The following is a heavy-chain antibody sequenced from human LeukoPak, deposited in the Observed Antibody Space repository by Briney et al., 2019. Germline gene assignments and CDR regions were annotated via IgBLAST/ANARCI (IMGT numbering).Heavy chain of an antibody. J-gene: IGHJ3*01. V-gene: IGHV3-74*01. CDR3: ASGGDAFDV. CDR1: GFTFSSYW. Sequence: GGSLRLSCAASGFTFSSYWMHWVRQPPGKGLVWVSRINSDGSSTSYADSVKGRFTISRDNAKHTLYLQMNSLRAENTAVYYCASGGDAFDVWGRGTMVTLSS. CDR2: INSDGSST.